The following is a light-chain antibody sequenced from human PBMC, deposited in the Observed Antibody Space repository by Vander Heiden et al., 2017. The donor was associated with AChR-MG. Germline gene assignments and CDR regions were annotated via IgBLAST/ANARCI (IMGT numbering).Light chain of an antibody. CDR3: CSYAGTSTWV. CDR1: SGDGGSYNL. CDR2: EVT. J-gene: IGLJ3*02. V-gene: IGLV2-23*02. Sequence: STLPHPASVSGSPGQSITSTCTGPSGDGGSYNLVSWVQQHPGKAPKLMIYEVTKRPSGVSNRFSGSKSGNTASLTISGLQAEDEADYHCCSYAGTSTWVFGGGTKLTVL.